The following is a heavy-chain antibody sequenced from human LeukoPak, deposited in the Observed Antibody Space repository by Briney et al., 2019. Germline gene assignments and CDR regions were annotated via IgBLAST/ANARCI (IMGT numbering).Heavy chain of an antibody. CDR2: INTNTGNP. J-gene: IGHJ4*02. Sequence: ASVKVSCKASGYTFTSYAMNLVRQAPGQGLEWMGWINTNTGNPTYAQGFTGRFVFSLDTSVSTAYLQISSLKAEGTAVYYCARGGRAYSSSWYYFDYWGQGTLVTVSS. CDR3: ARGGRAYSSSWYYFDY. D-gene: IGHD6-13*01. V-gene: IGHV7-4-1*02. CDR1: GYTFTSYA.